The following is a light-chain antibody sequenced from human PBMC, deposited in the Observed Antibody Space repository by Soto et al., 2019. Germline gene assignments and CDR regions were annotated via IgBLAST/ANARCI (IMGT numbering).Light chain of an antibody. V-gene: IGLV2-11*01. J-gene: IGLJ1*01. CDR2: DVS. Sequence: QSVLTQPRSVSGSPGQSVTISCTGTSSDVGGYNYVSWYQQHPGKAPKLMIFDVSEQPSGVPDRFSGSKSGNTASLIISGLQAEDEADYYCCSYAGNFIFVFGTGTKLTVL. CDR1: SSDVGGYNY. CDR3: CSYAGNFIFV.